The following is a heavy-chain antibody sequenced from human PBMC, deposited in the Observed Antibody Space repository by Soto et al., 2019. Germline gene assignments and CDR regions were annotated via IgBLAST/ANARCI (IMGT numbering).Heavy chain of an antibody. V-gene: IGHV4-31*03. Sequence: QVQLQESGPGLVKPSQTLSLTCTVSGGPISSAGYYWSWTRQTPGKGLEWIGYISYNGITYYNASLQSCVTISLDTSKIQFSGKLGSVTAADTAVYCCARVEAGVTSYYFDYWGQGTLGTVSS. CDR3: ARVEAGVTSYYFDY. D-gene: IGHD4-4*01. J-gene: IGHJ4*02. CDR2: ISYNGIT. CDR1: GGPISSAGYY.